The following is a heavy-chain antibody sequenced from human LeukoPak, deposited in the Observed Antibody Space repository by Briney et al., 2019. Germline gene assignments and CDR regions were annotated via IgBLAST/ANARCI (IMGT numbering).Heavy chain of an antibody. D-gene: IGHD3-9*01. V-gene: IGHV1-18*01. CDR2: ISAYNGNT. Sequence: ASVKVSCKASGHTFTSYGISWVRQAPGQGLEWMGWISAYNGNTNYAQKLQGRVTMTTDTSTSTAYMELRSLRSDDTAVYDCARDRARYYDILTGYSPPEFDYWGQGTLVTVSS. J-gene: IGHJ4*02. CDR1: GHTFTSYG. CDR3: ARDRARYYDILTGYSPPEFDY.